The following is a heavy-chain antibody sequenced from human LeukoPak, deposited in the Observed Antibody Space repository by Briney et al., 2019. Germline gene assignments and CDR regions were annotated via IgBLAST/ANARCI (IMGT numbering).Heavy chain of an antibody. V-gene: IGHV4-34*01. CDR1: GGSFSGYY. J-gene: IGHJ4*02. CDR2: INHSGST. D-gene: IGHD5-18*01. Sequence: SETLSLTCAVYGGSFSGYYWSWIRQPPGKGLEWIGEINHSGSTNYNPSLKSRVTISVDTSKNQSSLKLSSVTAADTAVYYCARIGYSYPSDYWGQGTLVTVSS. CDR3: ARIGYSYPSDY.